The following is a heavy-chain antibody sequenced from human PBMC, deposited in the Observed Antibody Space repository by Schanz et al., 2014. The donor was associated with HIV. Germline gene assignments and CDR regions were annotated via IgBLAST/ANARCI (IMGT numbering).Heavy chain of an antibody. CDR2: IWYDGSNK. D-gene: IGHD4-17*01. J-gene: IGHJ4*02. CDR3: ATAAVTDYSDN. V-gene: IGHV3-33*01. Sequence: QVQLVESGGGVVQPGRSLRLSCAASGFTFSSYAMHWVRQAPGKGLEWVAVIWYDGSNKYYADSVKGRFTISRDNSKNTLYLQMNSLRAEDTAVYYCATAAVTDYSDNWGQGTLVTVSS. CDR1: GFTFSSYA.